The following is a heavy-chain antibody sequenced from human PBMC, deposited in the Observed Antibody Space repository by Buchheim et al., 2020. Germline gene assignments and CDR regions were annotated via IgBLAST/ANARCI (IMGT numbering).Heavy chain of an antibody. V-gene: IGHV1-69*12. CDR3: ARECSGGGCHLVFYGMDV. Sequence: QVRLVQSGAEVKRPGSSVKVSCKASGGTFTNYGISWVRQAPGQGLEWMGGINPIFGTSDYAQKFQDRVTITADESTSTAYMEMSSLRSADTAVYYCARECSGGGCHLVFYGMDVWGQGTT. CDR2: INPIFGTS. D-gene: IGHD2-15*01. CDR1: GGTFTNYG. J-gene: IGHJ6*02.